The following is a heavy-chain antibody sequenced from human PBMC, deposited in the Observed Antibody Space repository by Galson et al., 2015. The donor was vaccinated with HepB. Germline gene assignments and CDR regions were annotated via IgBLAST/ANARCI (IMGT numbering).Heavy chain of an antibody. V-gene: IGHV3-74*01. J-gene: IGHJ5*02. CDR1: GFSFSSFR. CDR3: VRDPSGTTTGWFDP. CDR2: IISEGTST. D-gene: IGHD1-1*01. Sequence: SLRLSCAVSGFSFSSFRMHWVRQAPGKGLVWVSRIISEGTSTIYADSVKGRFTVSRDNAKNTLYLQMNSLRAEDTGVYYCVRDPSGTTTGWFDPWGQGTLVTVSS.